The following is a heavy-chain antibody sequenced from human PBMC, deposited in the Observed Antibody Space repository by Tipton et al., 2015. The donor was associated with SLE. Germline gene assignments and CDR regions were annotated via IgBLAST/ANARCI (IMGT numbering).Heavy chain of an antibody. CDR1: GFTFSDYY. J-gene: IGHJ4*02. D-gene: IGHD3-3*01. V-gene: IGHV3-11*01. Sequence: SLRLSCAASGFTFSDYYMSWVRQGPGKGLEWVSGISWNSDSRGYADSVKGRFTISRDNAKNSLYLQMNSLRVEDTAVYYCARDSLDYDYWSGYYDFWGQGTLVTVSS. CDR3: ARDSLDYDYWSGYYDF. CDR2: ISWNSDSR.